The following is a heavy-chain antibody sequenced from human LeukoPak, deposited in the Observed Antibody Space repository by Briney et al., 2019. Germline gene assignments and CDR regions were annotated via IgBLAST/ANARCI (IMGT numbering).Heavy chain of an antibody. J-gene: IGHJ4*02. CDR2: FGISGTI. V-gene: IGHV3-48*01. CDR1: GFTVSTYD. D-gene: IGHD5-18*01. Sequence: GGSLRLSCAASGFTVSTYDMHWGRQAPGEGPEWIAYFGISGTIYYADSVRGRFTISRDSAKNSLHLEMNSLRVDDTAIYYCAGYGFYPYWGQGTPVTVSS. CDR3: AGYGFYPY.